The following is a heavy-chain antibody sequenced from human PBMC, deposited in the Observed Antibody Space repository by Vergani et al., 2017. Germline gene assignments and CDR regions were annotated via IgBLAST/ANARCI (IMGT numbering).Heavy chain of an antibody. V-gene: IGHV3-23*01. CDR1: GFTFSSYA. D-gene: IGHD5-12*01. J-gene: IGHJ4*02. Sequence: EVQLLESGGGLVQPGGSLRLSCAASGFTFSSYAMSWVRQAPGKGLEWVSAISGSSATPYYADSVKGRFIISRDNSKNTLHLQMNSLRADDTAVYYCTKGSRGYTGYFVDYWGQGTLATVSS. CDR3: TKGSRGYTGYFVDY. CDR2: ISGSSATP.